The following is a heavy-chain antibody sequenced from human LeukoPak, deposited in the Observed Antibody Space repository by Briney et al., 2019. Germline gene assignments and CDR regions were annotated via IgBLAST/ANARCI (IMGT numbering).Heavy chain of an antibody. CDR1: GGSFSGYY. CDR3: ASDAFDI. V-gene: IGHV4-34*01. CDR2: INHSGST. Sequence: SETLSLTCAVYGGSFSGYYWSWIRQPPGKGLEWIGEINHSGSTNYNPSLKSRVTISVDTSKTQFSLKLSSVTAAHTAVYYCASDAFDIWGQGTMVTVSS. J-gene: IGHJ3*02.